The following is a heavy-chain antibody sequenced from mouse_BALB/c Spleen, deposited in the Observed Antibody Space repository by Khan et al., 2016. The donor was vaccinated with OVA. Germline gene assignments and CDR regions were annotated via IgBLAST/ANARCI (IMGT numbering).Heavy chain of an antibody. D-gene: IGHD2-14*01. CDR2: INPSNGYT. CDR3: VRDGAYHRNDGWFAY. V-gene: IGHV1-4*01. CDR1: GYTFTSYT. J-gene: IGHJ3*01. Sequence: QVQLKESGAELARPGASVKMSYKASGYTFTSYTIHWIKERPGQGLEWIGNINPSNGYTNYNQKFKDKATLTTDKSSTTAYLQLSSLTSDDSAVYNWVRDGAYHRNDGWFAYWGQGTLVTVSA.